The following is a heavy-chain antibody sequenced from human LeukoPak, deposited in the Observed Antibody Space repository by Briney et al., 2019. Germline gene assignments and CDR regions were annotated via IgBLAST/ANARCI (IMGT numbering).Heavy chain of an antibody. V-gene: IGHV1-58*01. J-gene: IGHJ5*02. CDR3: AFLWGNSSENLGWFDP. Sequence: SVKVSCNASGFTFTASAVQWVRQARGQRLEWIGWIVVGNGNTNSSQKFQERVTITRDMSTNTAYMELSSLRSEDTAVYYCAFLWGNSSENLGWFDPWGQGTLVTVSS. D-gene: IGHD6-6*01. CDR1: GFTFTASA. CDR2: IVVGNGNT.